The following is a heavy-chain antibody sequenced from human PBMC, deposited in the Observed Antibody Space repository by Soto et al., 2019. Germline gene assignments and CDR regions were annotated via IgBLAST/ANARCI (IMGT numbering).Heavy chain of an antibody. D-gene: IGHD2-15*01. CDR2: IYYSGST. CDR1: GGSISSGDYY. V-gene: IGHV4-61*08. CDR3: ARGMYCSGGSCYLRWFDP. Sequence: SETLSLTCTVSGGSISSGDYYWSWIRQPPGKGLEWIGYIYYSGSTNYNPSLKSRVTISVDTSKNQFSLKLSSVTAADTAVYYCARGMYCSGGSCYLRWFDPWGQGTLVTVSS. J-gene: IGHJ5*02.